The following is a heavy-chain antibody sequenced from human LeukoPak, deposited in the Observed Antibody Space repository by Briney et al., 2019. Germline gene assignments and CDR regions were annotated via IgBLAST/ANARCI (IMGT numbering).Heavy chain of an antibody. D-gene: IGHD2-2*01. CDR1: GGSLSSSSYY. J-gene: IGHJ5*02. CDR2: IYYSGST. V-gene: IGHV4-39*07. Sequence: SETLSLTCTVSGGSLSSSSYYWGWIRQPPGKGLEWIGSIYYSGSTYYNPSLKSRVTISVDTSKNRFSLKLSSVTAADTAVYYCARDGCSSTSCYLSWFDPWGQGTLVTVSS. CDR3: ARDGCSSTSCYLSWFDP.